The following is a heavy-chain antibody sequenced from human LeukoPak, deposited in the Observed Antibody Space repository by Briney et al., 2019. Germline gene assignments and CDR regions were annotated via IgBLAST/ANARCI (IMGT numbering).Heavy chain of an antibody. D-gene: IGHD3-10*01. Sequence: PGGSLRLSCAASGFTFSNYAMRWVRQAPGKGLEWVSVIYSGGSTYYADSVKGRFTISRDNSKNTLYLQMNSLRAEDTAVYYCARDLYYGSGSYLGYWGQGTLVTVSS. V-gene: IGHV3-53*01. CDR1: GFTFSNYA. J-gene: IGHJ4*02. CDR3: ARDLYYGSGSYLGY. CDR2: IYSGGST.